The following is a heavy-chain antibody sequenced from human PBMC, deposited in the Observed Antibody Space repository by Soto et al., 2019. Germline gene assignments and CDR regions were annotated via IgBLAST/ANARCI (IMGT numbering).Heavy chain of an antibody. CDR1: GFSLSTSGVG. D-gene: IGHD3-10*01. Sequence: SGPTLVNPTQTLTLTCTFSGFSLSTSGVGVGWIRQPPGKALEWLALIYWNDDKRYSPSLKSRLTITKDTSKNQVVLTMTNMDLVVTATYYCAHTFLVRGALDYWGQGTLVTVSS. J-gene: IGHJ4*02. CDR3: AHTFLVRGALDY. CDR2: IYWNDDK. V-gene: IGHV2-5*01.